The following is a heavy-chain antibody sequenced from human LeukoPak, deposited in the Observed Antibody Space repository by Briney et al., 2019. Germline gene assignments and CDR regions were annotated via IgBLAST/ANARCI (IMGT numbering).Heavy chain of an antibody. J-gene: IGHJ6*04. Sequence: GGSLRLSCAASGFTFSSYSMNWVRQAPGKGLEWVSSISSSSSYIYCADSVKGRFTISRDNAKNSLYLQMNSLRAEDTAVYYCARDLQYQLPGMDVWGKGTTVTVSS. CDR3: ARDLQYQLPGMDV. CDR1: GFTFSSYS. V-gene: IGHV3-21*01. D-gene: IGHD2-2*01. CDR2: ISSSSSYI.